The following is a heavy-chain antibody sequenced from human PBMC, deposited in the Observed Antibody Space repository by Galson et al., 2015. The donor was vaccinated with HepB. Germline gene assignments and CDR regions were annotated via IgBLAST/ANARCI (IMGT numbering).Heavy chain of an antibody. V-gene: IGHV3-48*02. CDR2: ISSSSSTI. Sequence: SLRLSCAASGFTFSSYSMNWVRQAPGKGLEWVSYISSSSSTIYYADSVKGRFTISRDNAKNSLYLQMNSLRDEDTAVYYCARDLARVVAAITYYYYGMDVWGQGTTVTVSS. D-gene: IGHD2-15*01. J-gene: IGHJ6*02. CDR3: ARDLARVVAAITYYYYGMDV. CDR1: GFTFSSYS.